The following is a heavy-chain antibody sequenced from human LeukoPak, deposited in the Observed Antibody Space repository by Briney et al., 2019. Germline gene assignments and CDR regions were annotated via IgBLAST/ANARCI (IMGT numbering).Heavy chain of an antibody. J-gene: IGHJ4*02. CDR2: INYSGRT. CDR1: CWSFSEYY. CDR3: ARGAYSFDH. V-gene: IGHV4-34*01. Sequence: PSETLSLTFAGYCWSFSEYYWSWIRQPPWKGVDWIGEINYSGRTNYNPCLKSGVTISLDTTKHQYSMKPSTVTAADTAVHYCARGAYSFDHWRQGTLVTVSS.